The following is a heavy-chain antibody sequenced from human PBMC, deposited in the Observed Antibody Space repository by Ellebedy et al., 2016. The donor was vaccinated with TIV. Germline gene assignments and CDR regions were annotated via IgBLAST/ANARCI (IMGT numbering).Heavy chain of an antibody. Sequence: GGSLRLXXAASGFTFSSYSMNWVRQAPGKGLEWVSYISSSSSTIYYADSVKGRFTISRDNSKNTLYLQMSSLRAEDTAVYYCARRITSFDYWGQGTLVTVSS. CDR1: GFTFSSYS. V-gene: IGHV3-48*01. CDR3: ARRITSFDY. J-gene: IGHJ4*02. CDR2: ISSSSSTI.